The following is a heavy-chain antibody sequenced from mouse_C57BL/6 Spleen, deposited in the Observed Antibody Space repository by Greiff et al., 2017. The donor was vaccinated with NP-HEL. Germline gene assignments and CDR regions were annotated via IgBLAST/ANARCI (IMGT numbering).Heavy chain of an antibody. Sequence: EVQVVESGGGLVQPGGSLKLSCAASGFTFSDYYMYWVRQTPEKRLEWVAYISNGGGSTYYPDTVKGRFTISRDNAKNTLYLQKSRLKSEDTAMYYCARERVITTVTRYFDVWGTGTTVTVSS. CDR2: ISNGGGST. V-gene: IGHV5-12*01. J-gene: IGHJ1*03. CDR1: GFTFSDYY. CDR3: ARERVITTVTRYFDV. D-gene: IGHD1-1*01.